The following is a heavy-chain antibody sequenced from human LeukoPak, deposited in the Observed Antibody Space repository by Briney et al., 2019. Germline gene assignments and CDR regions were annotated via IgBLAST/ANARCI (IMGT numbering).Heavy chain of an antibody. J-gene: IGHJ4*02. CDR1: GFTFSSYA. D-gene: IGHD1-26*01. CDR3: AKGSGSYFLSRQCFDY. CDR2: ISGSGGST. Sequence: QTGGSLRLSCAASGFTFSSYAMSWVRQAPGKGLEWVSAISGSGGSTYYADSVTGRFTISRDNSKNTLYLQMNSLRAEDTAVYYCAKGSGSYFLSRQCFDYWGQGTLVTVSS. V-gene: IGHV3-23*01.